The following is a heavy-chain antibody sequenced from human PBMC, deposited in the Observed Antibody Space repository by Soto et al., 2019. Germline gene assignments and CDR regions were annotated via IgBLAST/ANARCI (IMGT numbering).Heavy chain of an antibody. CDR1: GYTFSNYG. V-gene: IGHV1-69*06. Sequence: ASVKVSCKTSGYTFSNYGITWVRQAPGQPLEWMGGIIPIFGTANYAQKFQGRVTITADKSTSTAYMELSSLRSEDTAVYYCARDLEQWLAPYNWFDPWGQGTLVTVSS. D-gene: IGHD6-19*01. J-gene: IGHJ5*02. CDR2: IIPIFGTA. CDR3: ARDLEQWLAPYNWFDP.